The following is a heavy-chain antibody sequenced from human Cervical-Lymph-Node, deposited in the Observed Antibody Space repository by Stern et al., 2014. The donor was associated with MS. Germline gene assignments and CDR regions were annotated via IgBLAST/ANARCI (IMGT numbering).Heavy chain of an antibody. Sequence: VQLVESGGGVVQPGRSLRLSCAASGFTFDYYGMHWVRQAPGKGLECVAVIWFDGSNKYYSDSVKGRFTISRDNSKNTLYLQMNSLRGEDTAVYYCARDQGYCSGATCYSWWYLDLWGRGTVVTVSS. CDR2: IWFDGSNK. V-gene: IGHV3-33*01. D-gene: IGHD2-15*01. CDR1: GFTFDYYG. CDR3: ARDQGYCSGATCYSWWYLDL. J-gene: IGHJ2*01.